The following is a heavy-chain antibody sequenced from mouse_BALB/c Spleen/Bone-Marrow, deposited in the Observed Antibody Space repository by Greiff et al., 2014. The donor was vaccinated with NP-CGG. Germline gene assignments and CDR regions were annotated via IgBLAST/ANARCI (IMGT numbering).Heavy chain of an antibody. CDR3: ANDWFAY. V-gene: IGHV14-3*02. D-gene: IGHD2-3*01. J-gene: IGHJ3*01. CDR2: IDPANGNT. CDR1: GFNIKDTY. Sequence: VQLKESGAELVKPGASVKLSCTASGFNIKDTYMHWVKQRPEQGLGWIGRIDPANGNTKYDPKFQGKATITADTSSNTAHLHLSSLTSEDTAVYYCANDWFAYWGQGTLVTVSA.